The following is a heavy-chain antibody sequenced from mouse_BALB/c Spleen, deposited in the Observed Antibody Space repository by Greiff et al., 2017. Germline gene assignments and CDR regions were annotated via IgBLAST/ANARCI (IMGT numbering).Heavy chain of an antibody. Sequence: VQLQQPGAELVKPGASVKMSCKASGYTFTSYWMHWVKQRPGQGLEWIGVIDPSDSYTSYNQKFKGKATLTVDTSSSTAYMQLSSLTSEDSAVYYCTRGRGGSSYYFDYWGQGTTLTVSS. CDR3: TRGRGGSSYYFDY. CDR2: IDPSDSYT. CDR1: GYTFTSYW. J-gene: IGHJ2*01. V-gene: IGHV1S127*01. D-gene: IGHD1-1*01.